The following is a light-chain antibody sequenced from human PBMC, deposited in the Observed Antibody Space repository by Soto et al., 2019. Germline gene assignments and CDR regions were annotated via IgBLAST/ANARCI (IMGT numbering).Light chain of an antibody. V-gene: IGKV3-15*01. CDR3: QQYNNWPRGT. Sequence: EIVMTQSPATLSVSPGERATLSCRASQSISYNLAWYQQKPGQAPRVLIYSASTRATGIPARFSGSGSGTEFTLTISSLQSEDFAVYYCQQYNNWPRGTFGQGTKVDIK. J-gene: IGKJ1*01. CDR1: QSISYN. CDR2: SAS.